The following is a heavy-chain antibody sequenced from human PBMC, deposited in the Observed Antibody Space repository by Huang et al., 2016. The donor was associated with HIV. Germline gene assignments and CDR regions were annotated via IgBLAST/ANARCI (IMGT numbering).Heavy chain of an antibody. J-gene: IGHJ4*02. D-gene: IGHD6-25*01. CDR2: IDTTCYTV. Sequence: EVHLVESGGGLVQPGGSLRLSCAASGFTFNIYPMHWFRQAPGKGPEWLAKIDTTCYTVHYADSVKGRFTISRDNAKTSLFLQMSNLNVDDTAVYYCEGGGFWGQGAPVVVSS. CDR3: EGGGF. CDR1: GFTFNIYP. V-gene: IGHV3-48*01.